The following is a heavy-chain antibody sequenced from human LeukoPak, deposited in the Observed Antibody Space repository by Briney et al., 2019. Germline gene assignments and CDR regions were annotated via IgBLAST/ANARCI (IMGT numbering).Heavy chain of an antibody. J-gene: IGHJ5*02. CDR3: ARVNLRGSNYNWFDP. V-gene: IGHV1-69*08. D-gene: IGHD3-10*01. Sequence: SVKVSCKTSGGTFLSHIFSWVRQAPGHGLEWIGKITPVIETAKYAQTFQGRDSIYTDKDTTTVYMDLSGLRPDDTADYYCARVNLRGSNYNWFDPWGQGTRVIVSS. CDR1: GGTFLSHI. CDR2: ITPVIETA.